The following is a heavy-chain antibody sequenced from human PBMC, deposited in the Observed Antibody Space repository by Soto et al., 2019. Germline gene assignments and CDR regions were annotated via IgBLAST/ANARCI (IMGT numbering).Heavy chain of an antibody. Sequence: SETLSLTCTVSGGCISSYYWSWIRQPPGKGLEWIGYIYYSGSTNYNPSLKSRVTISVDTSKNQFSLKLSSVTAADTAVYYCARAPSYDILTGYYSNPYNWFDPWGLGTLVTVSS. CDR2: IYYSGST. CDR3: ARAPSYDILTGYYSNPYNWFDP. V-gene: IGHV4-59*01. D-gene: IGHD3-9*01. J-gene: IGHJ5*02. CDR1: GGCISSYY.